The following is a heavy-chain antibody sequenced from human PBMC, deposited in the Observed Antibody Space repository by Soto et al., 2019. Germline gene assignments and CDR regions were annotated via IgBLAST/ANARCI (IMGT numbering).Heavy chain of an antibody. D-gene: IGHD3-22*01. V-gene: IGHV1-69*01. CDR3: VRDRRIYYSDPHDEFVASDYEV. Sequence: QVQLIQSEAEVKKPGSSVRVSCTASGGIFGSHGFSWVRQAPGQRLEWVGGFIPIFRTLTYTEEFLARVRIAADESTNTVYLDLSSLTSEDTAVYYCVRDRRIYYSDPHDEFVASDYEVWGQGTMVSVSS. CDR1: GGIFGSHG. J-gene: IGHJ3*01. CDR2: FIPIFRTL.